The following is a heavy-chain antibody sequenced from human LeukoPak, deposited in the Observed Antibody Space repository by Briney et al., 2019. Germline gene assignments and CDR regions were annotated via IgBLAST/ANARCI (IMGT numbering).Heavy chain of an antibody. V-gene: IGHV4-34*01. D-gene: IGHD1/OR15-1a*01. CDR1: GGSFSCYY. CDR3: ARGRLRTRIDY. Sequence: SETLSLTCAVYGGSFSCYYLSWIRQPPGKGLEWIGEINHSGSTNYNPSLKSRFTISVDTSKNQFSLKLTSVTAADRAGYYFARGRLRTRIDYRGEGSMVTV. CDR2: INHSGST. J-gene: IGHJ4*02.